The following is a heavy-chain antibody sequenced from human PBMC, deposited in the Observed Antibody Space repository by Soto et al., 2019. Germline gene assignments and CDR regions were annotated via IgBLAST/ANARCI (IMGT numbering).Heavy chain of an antibody. J-gene: IGHJ4*01. V-gene: IGHV1-18*01. CDR3: ASDDMNRGRFDF. CDR1: GHSSTHNG. CDR2: ININRGDV. Sequence: ASVKVSCKASGHSSTHNGISWVRRAPGQGLEWMGWININRGDVNHAPKFQGRVTLTTDTSTTTAYMELRSLRLDDTAVYFCASDDMNRGRFDFWGHGTLVTVSS.